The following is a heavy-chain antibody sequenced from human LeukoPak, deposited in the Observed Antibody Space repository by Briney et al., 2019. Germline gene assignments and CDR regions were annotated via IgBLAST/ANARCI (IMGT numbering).Heavy chain of an antibody. J-gene: IGHJ4*02. CDR2: IIPILGIA. Sequence: SVKVSCKASGGTFSSYAISWVRQAPGQGLEWMGRIIPILGIANYAQKFQGRVTITADESTSTAYMELSSLRSEDTAVYYCARALRYYSDSSGYAFDYWGQGTLVTVSS. D-gene: IGHD3-22*01. CDR3: ARALRYYSDSSGYAFDY. CDR1: GGTFSSYA. V-gene: IGHV1-69*04.